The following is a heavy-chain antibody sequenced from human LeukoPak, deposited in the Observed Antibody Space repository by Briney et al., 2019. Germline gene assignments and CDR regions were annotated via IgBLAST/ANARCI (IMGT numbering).Heavy chain of an antibody. D-gene: IGHD2-15*01. Sequence: SVKVSCKASGFXFTSSAIQWVRQARGQRLEWIGWIVVGSGNTNYAQKFQERVTITRDMSTSTTYMELSSLRSEDTAVYYCAAGWVCSGGSCYYYFDYWGQGTLVTVSS. V-gene: IGHV1-58*02. CDR2: IVVGSGNT. CDR3: AAGWVCSGGSCYYYFDY. CDR1: GFXFTSSA. J-gene: IGHJ4*02.